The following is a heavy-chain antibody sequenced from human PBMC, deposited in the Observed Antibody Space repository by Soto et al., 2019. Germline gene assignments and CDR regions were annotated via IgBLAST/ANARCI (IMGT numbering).Heavy chain of an antibody. V-gene: IGHV1-2*04. CDR1: GYTFTGYY. CDR3: ARVPRYTSDIVEVPAVMFEDWFVP. D-gene: IGHD2-2*01. Sequence: ASVKVSCKASGYTFTGYYMHWVRQAPGQGLEWMGWVNPNSGGTNYAQKFQDWVTMTRDTSASTTYMELSRLRSEDTAVYYCARVPRYTSDIVEVPAVMFEDWFVPWGQGTLVTVSS. J-gene: IGHJ5*02. CDR2: VNPNSGGT.